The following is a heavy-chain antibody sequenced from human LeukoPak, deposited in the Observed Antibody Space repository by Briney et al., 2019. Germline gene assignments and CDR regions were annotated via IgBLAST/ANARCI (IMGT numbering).Heavy chain of an antibody. Sequence: SQTLSLTCTVSGASVSSGRYYWSWIRQHPGKGLEWIAYIVDSERIYYNPFLKSRLILSLDTSENQFSLNLSSMTAADTAVYFCASGYGSGWFDAWGQGTLVAVSS. CDR3: ASGYGSGWFDA. V-gene: IGHV4-31*03. CDR1: GASVSSGRYY. J-gene: IGHJ5*02. CDR2: IVDSERI. D-gene: IGHD5-18*01.